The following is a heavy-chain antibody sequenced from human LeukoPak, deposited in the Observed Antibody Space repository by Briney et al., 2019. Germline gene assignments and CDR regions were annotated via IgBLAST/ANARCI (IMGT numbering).Heavy chain of an antibody. V-gene: IGHV1-69*01. CDR3: AVTLGYCSGGSCADAFDI. CDR2: IIPIFGTA. Sequence: ASVKVSCKASGGTLSSYAISWVRQAPGQGLEWMGGIIPIFGTANYAQKFQGRVTITADESTSTAYMELSSLRSEDTAVYYCAVTLGYCSGGSCADAFDIWGQGTMVTVSS. J-gene: IGHJ3*02. CDR1: GGTLSSYA. D-gene: IGHD2-15*01.